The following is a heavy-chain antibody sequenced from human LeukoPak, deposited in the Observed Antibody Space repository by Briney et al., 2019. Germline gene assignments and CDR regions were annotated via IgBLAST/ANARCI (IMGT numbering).Heavy chain of an antibody. Sequence: NPSGTLSLTCTVSGGSISSGDYYWSWIRQPPGKGLEWIGYIYYSGSTYYNPSLKSRVTISVDTSKNQFSLKLSSVTAADTAVYYCARESFPKGFDPWGQGTLVTVSS. D-gene: IGHD2/OR15-2a*01. V-gene: IGHV4-30-4*01. J-gene: IGHJ5*02. CDR3: ARESFPKGFDP. CDR1: GGSISSGDYY. CDR2: IYYSGST.